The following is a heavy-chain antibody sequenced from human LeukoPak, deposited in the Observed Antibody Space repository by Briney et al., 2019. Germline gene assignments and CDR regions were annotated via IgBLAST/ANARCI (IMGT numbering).Heavy chain of an antibody. Sequence: PGGSLRLSCAASGFTFSSYAVGWVRQAPGRGVEWVSSISGSGGSTYSADSVKGRFTISRDNSKNTLYLQMNSLRAEDTALYYCAKDRSCTNDICHGDFDYWGQGTLVTVSS. CDR3: AKDRSCTNDICHGDFDY. J-gene: IGHJ4*02. CDR1: GFTFSSYA. CDR2: ISGSGGST. D-gene: IGHD2-8*01. V-gene: IGHV3-23*01.